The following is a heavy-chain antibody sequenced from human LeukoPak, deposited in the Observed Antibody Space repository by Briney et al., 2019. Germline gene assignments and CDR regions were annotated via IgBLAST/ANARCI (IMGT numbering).Heavy chain of an antibody. CDR3: ASRVW. V-gene: IGHV3-53*01. CDR1: TFTVSGDY. J-gene: IGHJ4*02. CDR2: IYTGGAT. Sequence: GGSLRLSCAASTFTVSGDYMSWVRQAPGKGLEWVSLIYTGGATYYADSVKGRFTISRDNSKKILFLQMDSLTAEDTAVYYCASRVWWGQGTLVTVSS.